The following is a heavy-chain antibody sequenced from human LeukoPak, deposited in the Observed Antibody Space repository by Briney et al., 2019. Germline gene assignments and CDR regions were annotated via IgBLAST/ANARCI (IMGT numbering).Heavy chain of an antibody. Sequence: GSLRLSCAASGFTFRSYAMHWVRQAPGKGLEWIGEINHSGSTNYNPSLKSRVTISVDTSKNQFSLKLSSVTAADTAVYYCARVRYYGSGSYYPYYFDYWGQGTLVTVSS. V-gene: IGHV4-34*01. CDR3: ARVRYYGSGSYYPYYFDY. J-gene: IGHJ4*02. CDR1: GFTFRSYA. CDR2: INHSGST. D-gene: IGHD3-10*01.